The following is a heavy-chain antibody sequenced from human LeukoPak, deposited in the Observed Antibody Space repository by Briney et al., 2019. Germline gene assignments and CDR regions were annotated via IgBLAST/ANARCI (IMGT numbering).Heavy chain of an antibody. V-gene: IGHV4-59*01. CDR3: ARTTEGGYTYDYFYYYYMDV. CDR2: IYYSGST. D-gene: IGHD5-18*01. J-gene: IGHJ6*03. CDR1: GGSISSYY. Sequence: SKTLSLTCTVSGGSISSYYWSWIRQPPGKGLEWIGYIYYSGSTNYNPSLKSRVTISVDTSKNQFSLKLSSVTAADTAVYYCARTTEGGYTYDYFYYYYMDVWGKGTTVTISS.